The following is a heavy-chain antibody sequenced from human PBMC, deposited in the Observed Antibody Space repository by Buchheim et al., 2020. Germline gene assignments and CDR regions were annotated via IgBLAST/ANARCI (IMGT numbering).Heavy chain of an antibody. J-gene: IGHJ5*02. CDR3: ATGRNIVVVPAAIWFDP. D-gene: IGHD2-2*01. CDR1: GGSISSGGYY. V-gene: IGHV4-31*03. CDR2: IYYSGRT. Sequence: QVQLQESGPGLVKPSQTLSLTCTVSGGSISSGGYYWSWIRQHPGKGLEWIGYIYYSGRTYYNPSLKSRVTISVETSKNQFSLELSSVTAADTAVYYCATGRNIVVVPAAIWFDPWGQGT.